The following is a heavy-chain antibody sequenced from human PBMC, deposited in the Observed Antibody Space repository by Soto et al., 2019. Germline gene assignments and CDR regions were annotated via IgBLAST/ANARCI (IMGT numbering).Heavy chain of an antibody. CDR3: ARAGDTMVRGVIIMNYYGMDV. CDR1: GYSISSGYY. Sequence: SETLSLTCAVSGYSISSGYYWGWIRQPPGKGLEWIGNIHHRGSTHYNPSLKSRVTISLDTSKNQFSLKLSSVTAADTAVYYCARAGDTMVRGVIIMNYYGMDVWGQGTAVT. J-gene: IGHJ6*02. CDR2: IHHRGST. D-gene: IGHD3-10*01. V-gene: IGHV4-38-2*01.